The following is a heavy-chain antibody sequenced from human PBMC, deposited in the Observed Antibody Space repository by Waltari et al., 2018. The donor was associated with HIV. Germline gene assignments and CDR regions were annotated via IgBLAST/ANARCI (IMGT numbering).Heavy chain of an antibody. CDR1: GASMATHG. Sequence: EVKLLESGGGLIKPGGSVRISCATTGASMATHGTSLVSQVPGKGLDWVASISGSGGGTHYADSVRGRFTISSDTSKNTVSLHMNSLRAEDTATYYCTTCDSGEKSYYYYSGMDVWGQGTTVIVSS. J-gene: IGHJ6*02. CDR2: ISGSGGGT. CDR3: TTCDSGEKSYYYYSGMDV. V-gene: IGHV3-23*01. D-gene: IGHD4-17*01.